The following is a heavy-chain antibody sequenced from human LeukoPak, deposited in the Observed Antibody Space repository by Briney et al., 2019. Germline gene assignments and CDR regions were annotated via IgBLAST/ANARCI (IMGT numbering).Heavy chain of an antibody. V-gene: IGHV1-2*06. Sequence: ASVKVSCKASGYTFTGYYMHWVRQAPGQGLEWMGRINPNTGGTSYVQKLQGRVTVTRDTSISTAYMELSSLRSDDTAVYYCARERDGDYARGLDYWGQGTLVTVSS. J-gene: IGHJ4*02. CDR1: GYTFTGYY. CDR3: ARERDGDYARGLDY. D-gene: IGHD4-17*01. CDR2: INPNTGGT.